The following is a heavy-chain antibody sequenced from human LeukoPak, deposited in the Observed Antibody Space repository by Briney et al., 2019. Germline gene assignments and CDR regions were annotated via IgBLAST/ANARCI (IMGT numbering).Heavy chain of an antibody. V-gene: IGHV3-7*01. Sequence: GGSLRLSCAASGFTFSSYTMHWVRQAAGKRLEWVANIKKDGSEKYYVDSVKGRFTISRDNARNSLYLQMNSLRAEDTAVYYCARSTMIVDDAFDIWGQGTMVTVSS. J-gene: IGHJ3*02. CDR1: GFTFSSYT. CDR2: IKKDGSEK. D-gene: IGHD3-22*01. CDR3: ARSTMIVDDAFDI.